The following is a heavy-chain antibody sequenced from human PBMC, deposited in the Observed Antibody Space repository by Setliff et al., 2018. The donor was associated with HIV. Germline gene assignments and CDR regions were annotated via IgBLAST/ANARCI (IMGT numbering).Heavy chain of an antibody. CDR3: ASGQWRDRRIEYFRH. V-gene: IGHV3-30*03. CDR1: GFTFNNYG. Sequence: QPGGSLRLSCAASGFTFNNYGMHWVRQAPGKGLEWVAVISFDGRDKYYLDSVKGRFTISRDNYRNTLHLQMNSLRPEDTALYYCASGQWRDRRIEYFRHWGQGTLVTVSS. CDR2: ISFDGRDK. J-gene: IGHJ1*01. D-gene: IGHD6-19*01.